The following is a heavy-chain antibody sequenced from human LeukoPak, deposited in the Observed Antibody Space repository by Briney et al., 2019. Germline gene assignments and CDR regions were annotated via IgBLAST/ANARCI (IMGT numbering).Heavy chain of an antibody. Sequence: PGGSLRLSCAASGFTFSSYAMSWVRQAPGKGLEWVSAISGSGGSTYYADSVKGRFTISRDNSKNTLYLQMNSPRAEDTAVYYCAKGYSSGWSFFDYWGQGTLVTVSS. J-gene: IGHJ4*02. CDR3: AKGYSSGWSFFDY. CDR1: GFTFSSYA. CDR2: ISGSGGST. V-gene: IGHV3-23*01. D-gene: IGHD6-19*01.